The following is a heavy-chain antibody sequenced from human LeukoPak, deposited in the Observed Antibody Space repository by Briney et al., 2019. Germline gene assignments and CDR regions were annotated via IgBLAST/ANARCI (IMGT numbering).Heavy chain of an antibody. CDR3: ARGVGSSWFDP. Sequence: GASVKVSCKASGYTFTAYYLHWVGQAPGTRLEGMGWINPKSGGANFALNFQGRVTMTRATSISTAYMELSRLTSDDTAVYYCARGVGSSWFDPWGQGTLVTVSS. D-gene: IGHD6-13*01. J-gene: IGHJ5*02. CDR2: INPKSGGA. V-gene: IGHV1-2*02. CDR1: GYTFTAYY.